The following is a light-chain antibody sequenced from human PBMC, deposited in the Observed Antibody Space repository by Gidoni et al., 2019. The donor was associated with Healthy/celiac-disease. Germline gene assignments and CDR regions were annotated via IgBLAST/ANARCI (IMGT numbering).Light chain of an antibody. J-gene: IGKJ4*01. CDR2: AAS. CDR1: QSISIY. V-gene: IGKV1-39*01. Sequence: DIPMTQSPSSLSASVGDRVTITCRASQSISIYLNWYQQKPGKATKLLIYAASSLQSGVPSRVSGSGSGTDFTLTISSLQPEDFATYYCQQSYSTPLTFGGGTKVEIK. CDR3: QQSYSTPLT.